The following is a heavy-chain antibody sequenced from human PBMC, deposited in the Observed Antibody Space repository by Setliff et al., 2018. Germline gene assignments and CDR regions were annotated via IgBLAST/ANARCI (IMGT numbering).Heavy chain of an antibody. CDR1: GYTFSSYY. CDR2: INPSGEST. Sequence: ASVKVSCKASGYTFSSYYIHWVRQAPGQGLEWLGVINPSGESTNYAQKFQGRVNMTRDTSTSTAYMELRSLRTDDTALYYCATLYPWDPDAFDLWGQGTMVTVSS. D-gene: IGHD3-16*01. CDR3: ATLYPWDPDAFDL. V-gene: IGHV1-46*01. J-gene: IGHJ3*01.